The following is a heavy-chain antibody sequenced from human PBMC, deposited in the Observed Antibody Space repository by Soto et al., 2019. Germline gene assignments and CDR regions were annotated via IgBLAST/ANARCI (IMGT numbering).Heavy chain of an antibody. D-gene: IGHD2-21*02. Sequence: QVELVQSGAEVKKPGASVKASCKASGYTFTRYGISWVRQAPGQGLEWIGWINTYNGDTSYAQNLQGSVTMTTDTSTSTAYMELRSLRSDDTAVYYCARDEYGGDSGYAMDVWGQGTTVTVSS. CDR1: GYTFTRYG. J-gene: IGHJ6*02. V-gene: IGHV1-18*01. CDR3: ARDEYGGDSGYAMDV. CDR2: INTYNGDT.